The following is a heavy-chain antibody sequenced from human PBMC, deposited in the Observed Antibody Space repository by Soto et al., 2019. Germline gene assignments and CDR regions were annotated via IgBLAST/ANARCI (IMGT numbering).Heavy chain of an antibody. Sequence: EVQLVESGGGLVQPGGSLRLSCAASGLTFSDYWMHWVRQAPGKGLVWVSRINSDGSSTTYADSVKGRFTISRDNAKKTVYLQMNSLRAEDTAVYYCAREGGPYCTHSNCLRPFDCWGQGTLVTVSS. V-gene: IGHV3-74*01. CDR2: INSDGSST. D-gene: IGHD2-8*01. CDR3: AREGGPYCTHSNCLRPFDC. J-gene: IGHJ4*02. CDR1: GLTFSDYW.